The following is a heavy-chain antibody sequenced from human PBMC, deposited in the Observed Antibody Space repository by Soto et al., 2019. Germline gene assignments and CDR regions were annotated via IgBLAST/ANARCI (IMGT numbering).Heavy chain of an antibody. J-gene: IGHJ4*02. CDR3: ARGHYGEAARTYFDY. Sequence: SDSLSLTCAVLGWTFSGYYCSRIRQPPGKGRERLGPSKDSGRTSYNLPIEGRGSISVETSKNQFSLKLSSVTAADTAVYYCARGHYGEAARTYFDYWGQGTLVTVS. D-gene: IGHD6-6*01. V-gene: IGHV4-34*01. CDR1: GWTFSGYY. CDR2: SKDSGRT.